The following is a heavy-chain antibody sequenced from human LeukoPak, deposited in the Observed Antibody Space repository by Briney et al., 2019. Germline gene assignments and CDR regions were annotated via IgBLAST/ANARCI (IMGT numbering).Heavy chain of an antibody. V-gene: IGHV1-8*01. Sequence: ASVKVSCKASGYTFTSYDINWVRQATGQGLEWMGWMNPNSGNTGYAQKFQGRVTMTRNTSISTAYMELSSLRSEDTAVYYCARVPEGPYSGSNYYYYYMDVWGKGTTVTVSS. J-gene: IGHJ6*03. CDR1: GYTFTSYD. CDR3: ARVPEGPYSGSNYYYYYMDV. CDR2: MNPNSGNT. D-gene: IGHD6-6*01.